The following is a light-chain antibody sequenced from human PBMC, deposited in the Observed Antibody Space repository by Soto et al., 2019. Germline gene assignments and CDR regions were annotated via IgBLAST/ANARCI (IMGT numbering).Light chain of an antibody. J-gene: IGKJ3*01. Sequence: DIQMTQSPSLSASVGDRVTITCRASQNIGNYLNWYQQRPGKAPKPLVLSASRLQSGVPSRFSGSGSGTDFTLTITNLQPEDFAVYYCQQSYSAPLPFGPGTTVDFK. V-gene: IGKV1-39*01. CDR3: QQSYSAPLP. CDR1: QNIGNY. CDR2: SAS.